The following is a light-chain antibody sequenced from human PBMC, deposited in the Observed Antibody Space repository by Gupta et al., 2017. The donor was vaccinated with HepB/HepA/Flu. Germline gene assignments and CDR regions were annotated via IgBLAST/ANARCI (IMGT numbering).Light chain of an antibody. Sequence: DLQMTQSPSSVSASVGDRVTITCRASQRVDRWLAWYQQKPGRAPKFLIYAASTLQSGVPSRFSGSGSGTDFTLTISSLQPEDFATYFCLQANSFPFTFGPRTKLDIQ. CDR1: QRVDRW. J-gene: IGKJ3*01. CDR3: LQANSFPFT. CDR2: AAS. V-gene: IGKV1D-12*01.